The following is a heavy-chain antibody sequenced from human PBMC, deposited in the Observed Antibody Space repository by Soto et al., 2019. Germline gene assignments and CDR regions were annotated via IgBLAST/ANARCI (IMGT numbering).Heavy chain of an antibody. Sequence: QITLKESGPTLVKPTQTLTLTCAFSGFSLSTRGVGVGWFRQPPGRALEGLALIYWDDDKRYSPALQSRLTITRDTSKNQVLLRMTNMDPVDTATYYCAHRPYGYKYYFDYWGQGTLVTVSS. CDR2: IYWDDDK. V-gene: IGHV2-5*02. J-gene: IGHJ4*02. D-gene: IGHD5-12*01. CDR3: AHRPYGYKYYFDY. CDR1: GFSLSTRGVG.